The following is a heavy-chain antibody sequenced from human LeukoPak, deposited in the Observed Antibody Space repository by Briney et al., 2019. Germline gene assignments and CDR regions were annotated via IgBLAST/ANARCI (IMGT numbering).Heavy chain of an antibody. CDR2: IYTSGST. CDR3: ATYYTIFDPFDY. D-gene: IGHD3-3*01. CDR1: RGSISSYY. Sequence: SETLSLTCTVSRGSISSYYWSWIRQPAGKGLEWIGRIYTSGSTNYNPSLKSRVTISVDTSKNQFSLKLSSVTAADTAVYYCATYYTIFDPFDYWGQGTLVTVSS. J-gene: IGHJ4*02. V-gene: IGHV4-4*07.